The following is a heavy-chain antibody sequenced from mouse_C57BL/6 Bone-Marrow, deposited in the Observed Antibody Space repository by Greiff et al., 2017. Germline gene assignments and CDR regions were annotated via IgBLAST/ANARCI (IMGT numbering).Heavy chain of an antibody. V-gene: IGHV1-59*01. Sequence: QVQLQQPGAELVRPGTSVKLSCKASGYTFTSYWMHWVKQRPGQGLEWIGVIDPSDSYTNYNQKFKGKATLTVDTSSSTAYMQLSSLTSEDSTVYYCARGQLRYYFDYWGQGTTLTGSS. D-gene: IGHD3-2*02. CDR3: ARGQLRYYFDY. J-gene: IGHJ2*01. CDR1: GYTFTSYW. CDR2: IDPSDSYT.